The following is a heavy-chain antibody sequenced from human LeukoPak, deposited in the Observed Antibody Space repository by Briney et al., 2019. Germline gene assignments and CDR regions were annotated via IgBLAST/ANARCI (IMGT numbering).Heavy chain of an antibody. Sequence: GESLKISCKGSGYSFPNYWIGWVRQMPGKGLEWLGILYPGDSDTRYSPSFQDQVTISADKSISTAYLQWSSLKASDTAMYYCASRLRERFDSWGQGTLVTVSS. CDR1: GYSFPNYW. CDR2: LYPGDSDT. J-gene: IGHJ4*02. CDR3: ASRLRERFDS. V-gene: IGHV5-51*01. D-gene: IGHD5-12*01.